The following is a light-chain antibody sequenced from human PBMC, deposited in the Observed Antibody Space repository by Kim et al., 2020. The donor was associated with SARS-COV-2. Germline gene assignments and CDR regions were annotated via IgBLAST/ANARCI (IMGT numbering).Light chain of an antibody. V-gene: IGKV1-5*01. Sequence: DIQMTQSPSTLSASAGDRVTITCRASQSIDSWLAWYQEKPGKAPRLLIYAASSLERGVPSRFSGSGSGTEFTLTISSLQSEDYATYYYQQYYSELWTFGQGTKVDIK. CDR1: QSIDSW. J-gene: IGKJ1*01. CDR2: AAS. CDR3: QQYYSELWT.